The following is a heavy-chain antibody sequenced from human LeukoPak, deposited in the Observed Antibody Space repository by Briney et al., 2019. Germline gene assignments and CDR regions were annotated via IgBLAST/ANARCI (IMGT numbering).Heavy chain of an antibody. D-gene: IGHD2-15*01. CDR3: ARGVVFSL. CDR1: GFTFSSYA. Sequence: GGSLRLSCAASGFTFSSYAMHWVRQAPGKGLEYVSAISSNGGSTYYANSVKGRFTISRDNSKNTLYLQMGSLRAEDMAVYYCARGVVFSLWGQGTLVTVSS. V-gene: IGHV3-64*01. J-gene: IGHJ4*02. CDR2: ISSNGGST.